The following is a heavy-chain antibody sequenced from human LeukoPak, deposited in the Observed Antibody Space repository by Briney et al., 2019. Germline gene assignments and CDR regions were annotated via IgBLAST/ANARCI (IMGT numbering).Heavy chain of an antibody. J-gene: IGHJ4*02. D-gene: IGHD4-17*01. Sequence: ASVKVSCKASGYIFTGYYMHWVRQAPGQGLEWMEWINPNSGVTNYPQNFQGRVTMTRDTSISTAYMELSRLRSDDTAVYYCAREGDSDYGDYCFDYWGQGTLVTVSS. V-gene: IGHV1-2*02. CDR3: AREGDSDYGDYCFDY. CDR1: GYIFTGYY. CDR2: INPNSGVT.